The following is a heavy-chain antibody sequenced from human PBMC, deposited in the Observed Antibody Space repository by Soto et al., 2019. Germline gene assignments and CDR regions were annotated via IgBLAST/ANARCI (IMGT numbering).Heavy chain of an antibody. CDR3: ARDSPVGSSWYFFDY. J-gene: IGHJ4*02. CDR1: GFTFSSYS. D-gene: IGHD6-13*01. CDR2: ISSSSSTI. Sequence: ESGGGLVQPGGSLRLSCAASGFTFSSYSMNWVRQAPGKGLEWVSYISSSSSTIYYADSVKGRFTISRDNAKNSLYLQMNSLRAEDTAVYYCARDSPVGSSWYFFDYWGQGTLVTVSS. V-gene: IGHV3-48*01.